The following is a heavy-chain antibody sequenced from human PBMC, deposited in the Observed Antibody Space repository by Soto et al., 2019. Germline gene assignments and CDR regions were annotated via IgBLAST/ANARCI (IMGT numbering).Heavy chain of an antibody. CDR1: GFTFSNYW. D-gene: IGHD6-19*01. CDR3: SRDGWDLFDY. CDR2: INSDGTTI. J-gene: IGHJ4*02. Sequence: GGPLRLSCAASGFTFSNYWVHWVRQAPGKGLMWVSRINSDGTTINYADSVEGRFTISRDNAKNTLFLQMNSLRVEDTAVYYCSRDGWDLFDYWGQGTLVTVSS. V-gene: IGHV3-74*01.